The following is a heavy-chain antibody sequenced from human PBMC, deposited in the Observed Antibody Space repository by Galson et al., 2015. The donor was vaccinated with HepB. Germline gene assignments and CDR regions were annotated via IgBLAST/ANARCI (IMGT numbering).Heavy chain of an antibody. CDR2: IWYDGSNK. Sequence: SLRLSCAASGFTFSGYGMHWVRQAPGKGLEWVAVIWYDGSNKYYADSVKGRFTISRDNSKNTLYLQMNSLRAEDTAVYYCARDVAPPYYDFWSYGMDVWGQGTTVTVSS. CDR3: ARDVAPPYYDFWSYGMDV. J-gene: IGHJ6*02. CDR1: GFTFSGYG. D-gene: IGHD3-3*01. V-gene: IGHV3-33*01.